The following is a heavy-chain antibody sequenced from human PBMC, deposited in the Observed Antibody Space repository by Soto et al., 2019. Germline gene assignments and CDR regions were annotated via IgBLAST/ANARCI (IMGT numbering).Heavy chain of an antibody. V-gene: IGHV3-30*18. Sequence: QVQLVESGGGVVQPGRSLRLSCAASGLTFSSYGMHWVRQAPGKGLEWVAVISYDGSNKYYADSVKGRFTISRDNSKNTLYLQMNSLRAEDTAVYYCAKPGDSSGWYYFDYWGQGTLVTVSS. D-gene: IGHD6-19*01. CDR3: AKPGDSSGWYYFDY. J-gene: IGHJ4*02. CDR1: GLTFSSYG. CDR2: ISYDGSNK.